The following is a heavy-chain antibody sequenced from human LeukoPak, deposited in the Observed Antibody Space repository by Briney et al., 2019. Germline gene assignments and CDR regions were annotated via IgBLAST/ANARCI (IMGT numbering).Heavy chain of an antibody. CDR2: IWYGGSNK. D-gene: IGHD5-12*01. CDR1: GFTFSSYG. Sequence: GGSLRLSCAASGFTFSSYGMHWVRQAPGKGLEWVAVIWYGGSNKYYADSVKGRFTISRDNSKNTLYLQMNSLRAEDTAVYYCAKDSGYDLILDYWGQGTLVTVSS. CDR3: AKDSGYDLILDY. J-gene: IGHJ4*02. V-gene: IGHV3-30*02.